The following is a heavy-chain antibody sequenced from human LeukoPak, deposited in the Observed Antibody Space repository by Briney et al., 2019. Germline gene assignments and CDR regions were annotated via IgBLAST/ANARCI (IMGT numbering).Heavy chain of an antibody. J-gene: IGHJ4*02. CDR3: ARSLIGYCSSTSCQAFDY. V-gene: IGHV1-46*01. CDR1: GYTFTSYY. D-gene: IGHD2-2*01. Sequence: ASVNVSCKASGYTFTSYYMHWVRQAPGQGLEWMGIINPSGGSTSYAQKFQGRVTMTRDTSTSTVYMELSSLRSEDTAVYYCARSLIGYCSSTSCQAFDYWGQGTLVTVSS. CDR2: INPSGGST.